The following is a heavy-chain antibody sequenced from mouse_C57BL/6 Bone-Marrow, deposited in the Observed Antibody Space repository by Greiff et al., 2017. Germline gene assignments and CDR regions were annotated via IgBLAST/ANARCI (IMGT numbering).Heavy chain of an antibody. J-gene: IGHJ3*01. CDR2: INPSNGGT. V-gene: IGHV1-53*01. CDR3: ARYYYGSSGGFAY. D-gene: IGHD1-1*01. Sequence: VKLQQPGTELVKPGASVKLSRKASGYTFTSYWMHWVKQRPGQGLEWIGNINPSNGGTNYNEKFKSKATLTVDKSSSTAYMQLSGQTSEDSAVYYCARYYYGSSGGFAYGGRGNRVTVSA. CDR1: GYTFTSYW.